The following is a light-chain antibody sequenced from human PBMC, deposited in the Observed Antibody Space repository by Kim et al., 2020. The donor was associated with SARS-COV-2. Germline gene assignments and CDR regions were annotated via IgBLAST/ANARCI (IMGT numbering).Light chain of an antibody. CDR3: LHHHSYPHT. CDR1: QDISYY. V-gene: IGKV1-17*03. J-gene: IGKJ4*01. CDR2: AAS. Sequence: DIQMTQSPSAMSASVGDRVTITCRASQDISYYLAWFQQKPGKVPKRLIYAASSLQSGVPSRFGGSGSGTEFTLTISSLQPEDSATYYCLHHHSYPHTFGGGTKVDIK.